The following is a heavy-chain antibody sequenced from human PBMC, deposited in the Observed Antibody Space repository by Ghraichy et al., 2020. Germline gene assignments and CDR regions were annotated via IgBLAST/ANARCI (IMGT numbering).Heavy chain of an antibody. V-gene: IGHV3-30-3*01. J-gene: IGHJ4*02. CDR2: VAYNGGND. Sequence: GGSLRLSCAASGFSFSNHAIHWVRQAPGKGLEWVAVVAYNGGNDYYADSVKGRFTIFRDNSKKSLYLQMNSLGTEDTAVYYCARDNYDSSGPWSYFDYWGQGSLVTVSS. D-gene: IGHD3-22*01. CDR1: GFSFSNHA. CDR3: ARDNYDSSGPWSYFDY.